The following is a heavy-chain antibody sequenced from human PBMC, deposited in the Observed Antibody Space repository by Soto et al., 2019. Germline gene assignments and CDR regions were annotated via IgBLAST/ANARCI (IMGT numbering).Heavy chain of an antibody. CDR1: GFTFSSYA. Sequence: QVQLVESGGGVVQPGRSLRLSCAASGFTFSSYAMHWVRQAPGKGLEWVAVISYDGSNKYYADSVKGRFTISRDNSKNTLYLQMNSLRDEDTAVYYCARGLGIVDYWGQGTLVTVSS. CDR3: ARGLGIVDY. CDR2: ISYDGSNK. J-gene: IGHJ4*02. V-gene: IGHV3-30-3*01. D-gene: IGHD7-27*01.